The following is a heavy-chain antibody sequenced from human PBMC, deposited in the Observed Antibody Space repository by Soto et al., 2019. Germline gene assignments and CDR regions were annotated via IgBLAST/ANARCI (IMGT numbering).Heavy chain of an antibody. CDR2: IYYSGST. V-gene: IGHV4-31*03. CDR1: GGSISSGGYY. CDR3: ARGYCSGGSCYSLRWFDP. J-gene: IGHJ5*02. D-gene: IGHD2-15*01. Sequence: QVQLQESGPGLVKPSQTLSLTCTVSGGSISSGGYYWSWIRQHPGKGLEWIGYIYYSGSTYYNPXXKSRVTISVDXXKXQXXLKLSSVTAADTAVYYCARGYCSGGSCYSLRWFDPWGQGTLVTVSS.